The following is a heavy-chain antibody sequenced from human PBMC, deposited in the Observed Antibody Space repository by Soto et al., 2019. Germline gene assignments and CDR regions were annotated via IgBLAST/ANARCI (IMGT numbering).Heavy chain of an antibody. CDR3: AKSYYDSSGPFDY. D-gene: IGHD3-22*01. CDR2: ISWDGGST. CDR1: GFTFDDYA. Sequence: EVQLVESGGVVVQPGGSLRLSCAASGFTFDDYAMHWVRQAPGKGLEWVSLISWDGGSTYYADSVKGRFTISRDNSKNSLYLQMNSLSAEDTALYYCAKSYYDSSGPFDYWGQGTLVTVSS. J-gene: IGHJ4*02. V-gene: IGHV3-43D*04.